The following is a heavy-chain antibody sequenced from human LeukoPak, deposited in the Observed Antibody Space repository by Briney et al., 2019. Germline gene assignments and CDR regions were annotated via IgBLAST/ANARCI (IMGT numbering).Heavy chain of an antibody. CDR1: GGSFSGYY. J-gene: IGHJ5*02. CDR2: INHSGST. V-gene: IGHV4-34*01. Sequence: SETLSLTCAVYGGSFSGYYWSWIRQPPGKGLEWIGEINHSGSTNYNPSLKSRVTISVDTSKNQFSLKLSSVTAADTAVYYYARAGARGYCSGGSCYSVFGWFDPWGQGTLVTVSS. CDR3: ARAGARGYCSGGSCYSVFGWFDP. D-gene: IGHD2-15*01.